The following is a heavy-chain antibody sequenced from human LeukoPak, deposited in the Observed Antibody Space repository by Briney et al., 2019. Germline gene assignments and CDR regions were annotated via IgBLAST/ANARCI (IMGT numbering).Heavy chain of an antibody. CDR1: GRSISSSSYY. CDR3: AISSTAMVTLNAFDI. V-gene: IGHV4-39*01. CDR2: IYYSGST. D-gene: IGHD5-18*01. Sequence: SETLSLTCTVSGRSISSSSYYWGWIRQPPGKGLEWIGSIYYSGSTYYNPSLKSRVTISVDTSKNQFSLKLSSVTAADTAVYYCAISSTAMVTLNAFDIWGQGTMVTVSS. J-gene: IGHJ3*02.